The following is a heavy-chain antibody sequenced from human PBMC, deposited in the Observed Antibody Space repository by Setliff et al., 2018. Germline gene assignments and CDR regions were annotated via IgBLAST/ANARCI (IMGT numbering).Heavy chain of an antibody. J-gene: IGHJ6*03. CDR3: VRTTRSTGFYGQGVAYYMDV. CDR2: ITDTGRT. Sequence: PSETLSLTCTVYGGPLSGFSWNWIRQSPGGGLEWIGEITDTGRTKYIPSLKSRVTISIHMSKNRFSLWLTSVTAADAAVYYCVRTTRSTGFYGQGVAYYMDVWDKGTTVTVSS. CDR1: GGPLSGFS. V-gene: IGHV4-34*01. D-gene: IGHD2-8*02.